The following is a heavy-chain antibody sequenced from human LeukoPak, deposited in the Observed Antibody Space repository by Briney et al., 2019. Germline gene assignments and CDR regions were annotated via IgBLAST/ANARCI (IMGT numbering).Heavy chain of an antibody. V-gene: IGHV1-58*01. J-gene: IGHJ6*02. CDR1: GFTFTSSA. CDR2: IVVGSGNT. D-gene: IGHD3-22*01. CDR3: AASSSGYYYGYYYYGMDV. Sequence: GASVKVSCKASGFTFTSSAVQWVRQARGQRLEWIGWIVVGSGNTNYAPKFQERVTITRDMSTSTAYMELSSLRSEDTAVYYCAASSSGYYYGYYYYGMDVWGQGTTVTVSS.